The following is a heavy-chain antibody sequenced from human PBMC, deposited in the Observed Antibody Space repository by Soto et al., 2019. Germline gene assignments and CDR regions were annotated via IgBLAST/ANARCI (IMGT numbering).Heavy chain of an antibody. Sequence: SETLSLTCTVSGGSISSSSYYWGWIRQPPGKGLEWIGSIYYSGSTYYNPSLKSRVTISVDTSKNQFSLKLSSVTAADTAVYYCARHYYDSSGYQLSNWFDPWGKGTLVTVSS. J-gene: IGHJ5*02. CDR2: IYYSGST. CDR3: ARHYYDSSGYQLSNWFDP. D-gene: IGHD3-22*01. CDR1: GGSISSSSYY. V-gene: IGHV4-39*01.